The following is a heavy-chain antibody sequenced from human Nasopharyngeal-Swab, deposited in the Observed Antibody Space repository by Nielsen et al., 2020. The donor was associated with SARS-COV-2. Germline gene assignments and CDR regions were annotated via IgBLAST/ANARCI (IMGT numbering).Heavy chain of an antibody. CDR2: IDPGDSYT. D-gene: IGHD4-17*01. Sequence: GESLKISCNGSGYRFTSYWISWVRQMPGKGLEWMGRIDPGDSYTNYSPSFQGHVTISADKSISTAYLQWSSLKASDTAMHYCAIPTVTTDYWGQGTLVTVSS. J-gene: IGHJ4*02. CDR3: AIPTVTTDY. CDR1: GYRFTSYW. V-gene: IGHV5-10-1*01.